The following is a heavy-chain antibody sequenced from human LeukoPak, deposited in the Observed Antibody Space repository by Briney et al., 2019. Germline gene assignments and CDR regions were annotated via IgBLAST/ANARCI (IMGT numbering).Heavy chain of an antibody. D-gene: IGHD3-10*01. V-gene: IGHV1-46*01. CDR2: INPSGSAT. Sequence: WASVKVSCKASGNTFTNNFMHWVQQAPGQGLEWMGLINPSGSATTYPQKLQGRVTMTRDTSTNTVYMELSSLRSEDTAVYYCATDLPTGFGSTAYWGQGTLVTVSS. J-gene: IGHJ4*02. CDR1: GNTFTNNF. CDR3: ATDLPTGFGSTAY.